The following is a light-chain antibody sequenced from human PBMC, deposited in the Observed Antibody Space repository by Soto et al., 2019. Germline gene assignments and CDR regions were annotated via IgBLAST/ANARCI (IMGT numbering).Light chain of an antibody. CDR1: SSNIGSNT. J-gene: IGLJ2*01. CDR3: AAWDDNLNGVV. V-gene: IGLV1-44*01. CDR2: NNN. Sequence: QSVLTQPPSASGTPGQRVTISCSGSSSNIGSNTVNWYQQLPGTAPKLLIYNNNQRPSGVPDRFSGSKSGTSASLAISGLQSEDEADYYCAAWDDNLNGVVFGGGTKLTVL.